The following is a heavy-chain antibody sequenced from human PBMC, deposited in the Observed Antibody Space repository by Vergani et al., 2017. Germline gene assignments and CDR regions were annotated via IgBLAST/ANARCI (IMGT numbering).Heavy chain of an antibody. CDR3: AKSLSASGDF. CDR1: GFTFSKSA. CDR2: IRSGGSP. V-gene: IGHV3-23*01. Sequence: EVQLLESGGGLVQPGGSLRLSCAASGFTFSKSAMSWVRQAPGKGLEWVSAIRSGGSPHYADSVKGLFTISRDNSKNTVDLQIDSLRAEDTAIYYCAKSLSASGDFWGQGTRVTVSS. J-gene: IGHJ4*02. D-gene: IGHD2/OR15-2a*01.